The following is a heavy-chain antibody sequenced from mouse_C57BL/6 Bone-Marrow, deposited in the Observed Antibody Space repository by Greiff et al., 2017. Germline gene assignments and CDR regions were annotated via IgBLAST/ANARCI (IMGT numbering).Heavy chain of an antibody. CDR2: IYPRSGNT. J-gene: IGHJ1*03. V-gene: IGHV1-81*01. CDR3: ARCIFLLLRYWYFDV. D-gene: IGHD1-1*01. Sequence: VQLQQSGAELARPGASVKLSCKASGYTFTSYGISWVKQRTGQGLEWIGEIYPRSGNTYYNEKFKGKATLTADKSSSTAYMEIRSLTSEDSAVYFCARCIFLLLRYWYFDVWGTGTTVTVSS. CDR1: GYTFTSYG.